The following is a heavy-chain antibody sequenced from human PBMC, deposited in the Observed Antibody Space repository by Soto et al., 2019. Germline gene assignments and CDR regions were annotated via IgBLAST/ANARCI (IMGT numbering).Heavy chain of an antibody. CDR3: ARGQVVAAQH. J-gene: IGHJ4*02. D-gene: IGHD2-15*01. CDR2: IYHSGST. Sequence: QLQLQASGSGLVKPSQTLSLTCAVSGGSISSGGYSWSWIRQPPGKGLEWIGYIYHSGSTYYNPSLKSRVTISVDRSKNQFSLKLSSVPAADTAVYYCARGQVVAAQHWGQGTLVTVSS. CDR1: GGSISSGGYS. V-gene: IGHV4-30-2*01.